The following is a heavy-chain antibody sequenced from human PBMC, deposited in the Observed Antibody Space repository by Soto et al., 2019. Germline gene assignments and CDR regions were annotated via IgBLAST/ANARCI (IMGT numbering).Heavy chain of an antibody. CDR3: ARISHPTHYYYYMDV. CDR1: GFTFSSYA. V-gene: IGHV3-23*01. J-gene: IGHJ6*03. D-gene: IGHD3-3*02. CDR2: ISGSGGST. Sequence: GGSLRLSCAAYGFTFSSYAMSWVRQAPGKGLEWVSAISGSGGSTYYADSVKGRFTISRDNSKNTLYLQMNSLRAEDTAVYYCARISHPTHYYYYMDVWGKGTTVTVSS.